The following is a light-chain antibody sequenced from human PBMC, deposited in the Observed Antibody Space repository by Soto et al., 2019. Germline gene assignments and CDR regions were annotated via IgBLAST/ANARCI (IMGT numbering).Light chain of an antibody. V-gene: IGKV3-15*01. CDR3: QQYNNWPPTWT. CDR2: GTS. J-gene: IGKJ1*01. Sequence: EIVMTQSPATLSVSPWERATLSCRASQSISSNLAWYQQKPGQAPRLLISGTSTRAAGIPARFSGSGSGTELTLTISSLQSEDFAVYYCQQYNNWPPTWTFGQGTKVDIK. CDR1: QSISSN.